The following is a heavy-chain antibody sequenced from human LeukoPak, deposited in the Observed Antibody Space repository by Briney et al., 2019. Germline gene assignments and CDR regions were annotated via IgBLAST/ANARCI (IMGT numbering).Heavy chain of an antibody. D-gene: IGHD6-19*01. CDR1: GYTLTELS. V-gene: IGHV1-24*01. CDR2: FDLEDGET. J-gene: IGHJ4*02. CDR3: TTDSVGYSSGWRIPFDY. Sequence: ASVKVSCKVSGYTLTELSMHWVRQAPGKGLEWMGGFDLEDGETIYAQKFQGRITMTEDTSTDTAYMELSSLRSEDTAMYYCTTDSVGYSSGWRIPFDYWGQGTLVTVSS.